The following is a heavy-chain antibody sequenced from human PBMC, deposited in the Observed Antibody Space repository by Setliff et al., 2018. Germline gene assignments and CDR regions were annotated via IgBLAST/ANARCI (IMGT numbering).Heavy chain of an antibody. CDR3: ARDDGSGWYFDAFDI. J-gene: IGHJ3*02. CDR1: GFTFDDYG. D-gene: IGHD6-19*01. V-gene: IGHV3-20*01. CDR2: INWNGGST. Sequence: SLRLSCAASGFTFDDYGMSWVRQAPGKGLEWVSGINWNGGSTGYADSVKGRFTISRDNAKNSLYLQMNSLRAEDTALYHCARDDGSGWYFDAFDIWGQGTRVTV.